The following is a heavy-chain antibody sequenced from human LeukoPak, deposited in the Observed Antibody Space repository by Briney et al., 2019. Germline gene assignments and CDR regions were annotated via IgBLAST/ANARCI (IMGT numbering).Heavy chain of an antibody. CDR1: GCTVSSNC. Sequence: GGSLRLSCVASGCTVSSNCMSWVRQAPGKGLEWVAVIYSGGQTYYADSAKGRFTISRDNSKNTLYLQMNSLRAEDTAMYYCTRSYYYDSSGYRNHYWGQGTLVTVSS. J-gene: IGHJ4*02. CDR3: TRSYYYDSSGYRNHY. V-gene: IGHV3-53*01. CDR2: IYSGGQT. D-gene: IGHD3-22*01.